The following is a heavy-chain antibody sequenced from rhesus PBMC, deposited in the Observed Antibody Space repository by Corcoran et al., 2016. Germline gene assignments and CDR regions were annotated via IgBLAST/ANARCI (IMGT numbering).Heavy chain of an antibody. CDR1: GCTFSSYG. J-gene: IGHJ4*01. Sequence: EVQLVETGGGLVQPGGSLKLSCAASGCTFSSYGMSWVSQATGKGLEWVSAINSGGGSNYYAGSMKGRITISRDNSKHTLSLQMNSLRAEDTAVYYCAKEIYSGSSYYFDYWGQGVLVTVSS. CDR2: INSGGGSN. V-gene: IGHV3S5*01. CDR3: AKEIYSGSSYYFDY. D-gene: IGHD3-16*01.